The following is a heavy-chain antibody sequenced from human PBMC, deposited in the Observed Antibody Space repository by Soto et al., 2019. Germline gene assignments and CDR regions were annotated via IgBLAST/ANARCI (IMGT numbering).Heavy chain of an antibody. D-gene: IGHD3-22*01. CDR3: ARAEYYYDSSGYYYVNAFDI. CDR2: IIPIFGTA. J-gene: IGHJ3*02. Sequence: QVQLVQSGAEVKKPGSSVKVSCKASGGTFSSYAISWVRQAPGQGLEWMGGIIPIFGTANYAQKFQGRVTIPADESTSTAYMELSSLRSEDTAVYYCARAEYYYDSSGYYYVNAFDIWGQGTMVTVSS. V-gene: IGHV1-69*12. CDR1: GGTFSSYA.